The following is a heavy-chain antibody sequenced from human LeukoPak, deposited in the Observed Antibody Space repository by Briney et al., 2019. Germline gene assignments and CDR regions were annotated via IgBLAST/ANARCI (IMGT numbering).Heavy chain of an antibody. CDR3: GKSEVTIPDSH. V-gene: IGHV3-7*01. CDR1: GFVFKNYW. D-gene: IGHD2-21*02. Sequence: GGSLRLSCAASGFVFKNYWMSWVRQALGKGLEWLANINYDGSQKYHVDSVKGRFTISRDNAKNSLYLQMNSLRVEDTAVYYCGKSEVTIPDSHWGQGTPVTVSS. CDR2: INYDGSQK. J-gene: IGHJ4*01.